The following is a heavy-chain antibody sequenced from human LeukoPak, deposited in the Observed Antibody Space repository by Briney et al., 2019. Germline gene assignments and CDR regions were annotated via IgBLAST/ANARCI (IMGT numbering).Heavy chain of an antibody. V-gene: IGHV3-23*01. CDR1: GFTVSSNY. Sequence: GGSLRLSCAASGFTVSSNYMSWVRQAPVKGLEWVSAISGSGGSTYYADSVKGRFTISRDNSKNTLYLQMNSLRAEDTAVYYCASGLYSSSSGWFDPWGQGTLVTVSS. CDR3: ASGLYSSSSGWFDP. D-gene: IGHD6-6*01. J-gene: IGHJ5*02. CDR2: ISGSGGST.